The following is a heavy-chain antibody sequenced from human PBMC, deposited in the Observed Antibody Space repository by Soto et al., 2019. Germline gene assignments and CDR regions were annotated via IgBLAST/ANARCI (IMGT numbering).Heavy chain of an antibody. CDR2: INWNGGST. Sequence: LSCAASGFTFYDYGMSWVRQAPGKGLEWVSGINWNGGSTGYADSVEGRFTISRDNSKSTVYLQMNSLRSDDTAVYYCARDWYYYDSSGALDAFDIWGQGTMVTVSS. D-gene: IGHD3-22*01. V-gene: IGHV3-20*04. CDR3: ARDWYYYDSSGALDAFDI. J-gene: IGHJ3*02. CDR1: GFTFYDYG.